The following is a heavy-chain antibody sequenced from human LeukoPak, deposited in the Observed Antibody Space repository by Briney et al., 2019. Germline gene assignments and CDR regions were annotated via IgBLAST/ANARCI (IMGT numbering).Heavy chain of an antibody. CDR3: AREGRYGCSGGSCPFDY. V-gene: IGHV4-61*02. CDR1: GDSISSDTYY. J-gene: IGHJ4*02. Sequence: PSETLSLTCTVSGDSISSDTYYWSWIRQPAGKGLQWIGRTHASGSFMYNPSLKSRLTISIDTSKKQFSLKLSSVTAADTAVYYCAREGRYGCSGGSCPFDYWGQGTLVTVSS. D-gene: IGHD2-15*01. CDR2: THASGSF.